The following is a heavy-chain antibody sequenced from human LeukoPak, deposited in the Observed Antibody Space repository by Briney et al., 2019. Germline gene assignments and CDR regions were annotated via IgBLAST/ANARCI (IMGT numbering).Heavy chain of an antibody. D-gene: IGHD1-26*01. CDR1: GYTFNGYY. Sequence: WASVKVSCTASGYTFNGYYMHWVRQAPGQGLEWMGWINPNSGGTNYAQKFQGRVTMTRDTSISTAYMELSRLRSDDTAVYYCARGMEPYYYMDVWGKGTTVTVSS. V-gene: IGHV1-2*02. CDR2: INPNSGGT. J-gene: IGHJ6*03. CDR3: ARGMEPYYYMDV.